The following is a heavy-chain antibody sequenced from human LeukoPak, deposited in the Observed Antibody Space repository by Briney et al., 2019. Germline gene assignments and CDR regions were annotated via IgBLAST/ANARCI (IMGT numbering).Heavy chain of an antibody. CDR1: GGSISSGSYY. J-gene: IGHJ4*02. Sequence: PSETLSLTCTVSGGSISSGSYYWSWLRQPAGKGLEWIGRIYTSGSTNYNPSLKSRVTISVDTSKNQFSLKLSSVTAADTAVYYCARVGYCSSTSCYAFDYWGQGTLVTVSS. D-gene: IGHD2-2*01. CDR3: ARVGYCSSTSCYAFDY. V-gene: IGHV4-61*02. CDR2: IYTSGST.